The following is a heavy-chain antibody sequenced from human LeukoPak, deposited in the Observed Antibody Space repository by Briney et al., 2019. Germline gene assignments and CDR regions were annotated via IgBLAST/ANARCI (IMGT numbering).Heavy chain of an antibody. V-gene: IGHV4-34*01. CDR2: INHSGSA. Sequence: SETLSLTCAVYGGSFSGYYWSWIRQPPGKGLEWIGEINHSGSANCNPSLKSRVTISVDTSKSQFSLNLSSVTAADTAVYYCARRPEEVLLWFGAPYYYGMDVWGQGTTVTVSS. CDR1: GGSFSGYY. J-gene: IGHJ6*02. D-gene: IGHD3-10*01. CDR3: ARRPEEVLLWFGAPYYYGMDV.